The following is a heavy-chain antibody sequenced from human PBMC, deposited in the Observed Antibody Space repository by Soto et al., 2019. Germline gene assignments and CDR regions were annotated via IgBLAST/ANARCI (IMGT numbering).Heavy chain of an antibody. J-gene: IGHJ4*02. CDR3: AREVTSTAIDY. V-gene: IGHV5-51*01. Sequence: GESLKISCKGSGYSFTSYWIGWVRQMPGKGLEWMGIIYPGDSDTTYSQSLQGQVTISADKSISTAYLQWSSLKASDTAMYYCAREVTSTAIDYWGQGTLVTAPQ. CDR2: IYPGDSDT. D-gene: IGHD3-10*01. CDR1: GYSFTSYW.